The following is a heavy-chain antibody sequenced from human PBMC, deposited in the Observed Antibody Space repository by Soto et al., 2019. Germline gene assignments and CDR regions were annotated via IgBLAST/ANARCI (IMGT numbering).Heavy chain of an antibody. V-gene: IGHV1-69*01. J-gene: IGHJ6*02. D-gene: IGHD6-6*01. CDR2: IIPIFGTA. CDR1: GGTFSSYA. Sequence: QVQLVQSGAEVKKPGSSVKVSCKASGGTFSSYAISWVRQAPGQGLEWMGGIIPIFGTANYAQKFQGRVTITADESTSTAYMELSSLRSEDTAVYYCARRGSSSSSGSAQYYYYYYGMDVWCQGTTVTVSS. CDR3: ARRGSSSSSGSAQYYYYYYGMDV.